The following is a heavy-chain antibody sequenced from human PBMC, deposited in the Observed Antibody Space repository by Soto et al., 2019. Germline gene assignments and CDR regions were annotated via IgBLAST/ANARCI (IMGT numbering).Heavy chain of an antibody. D-gene: IGHD2-21*02. CDR2: IKPDGSET. Sequence: QAGGSLRLSCAASGLTFSGHWMTWVRQTPGEGLQWVAAIKPDGSETFYVDSVKGRFTISRDNARNSLFLQMDSLRAEDTAVYYCTSRPSGMTYHAVFDFWGQGTLVTVSS. V-gene: IGHV3-7*03. J-gene: IGHJ4*02. CDR1: GLTFSGHW. CDR3: TSRPSGMTYHAVFDF.